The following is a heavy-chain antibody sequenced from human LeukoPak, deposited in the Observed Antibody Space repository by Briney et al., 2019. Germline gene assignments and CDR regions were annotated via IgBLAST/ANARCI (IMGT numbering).Heavy chain of an antibody. CDR3: AKEGYCGGDCYREFDY. CDR2: ISGSGGST. V-gene: IGHV3-23*01. J-gene: IGHJ4*02. CDR1: GFTFSSYA. D-gene: IGHD2-21*02. Sequence: GGSLRLSCAASGFTFSSYAMSWVRQAPGKGLEWVSGISGSGGSTYYADSVKGRFTISRDNSKNTLYLQMNSPRAEDTAVYYCAKEGYCGGDCYREFDYWGQGTLVTVSS.